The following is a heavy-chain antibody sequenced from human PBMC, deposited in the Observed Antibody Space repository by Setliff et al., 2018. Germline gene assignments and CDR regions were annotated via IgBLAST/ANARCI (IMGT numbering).Heavy chain of an antibody. CDR1: GFTSGNKD. Sequence: LRLSCAASGFTSGNKDIHWVRQAPGKGLEWLSYIRYDESDKYYIDSVRGRFTISRDNAKTTLYLQMNSLRAEDTAVYFCTRVWSMVSDSYYFYMDVWGKGTTVTVSS. J-gene: IGHJ6*03. V-gene: IGHV3-33*01. CDR2: IRYDESDK. D-gene: IGHD2-8*02. CDR3: TRVWSMVSDSYYFYMDV.